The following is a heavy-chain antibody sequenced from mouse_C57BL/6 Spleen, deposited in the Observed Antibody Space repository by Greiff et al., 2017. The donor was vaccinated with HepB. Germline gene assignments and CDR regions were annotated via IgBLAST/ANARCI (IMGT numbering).Heavy chain of an antibody. J-gene: IGHJ3*01. CDR1: GYSITSGYY. D-gene: IGHD2-2*01. Sequence: EVKLQESGPGLVKPSQSLSLTCSVTGYSITSGYYWNWIRQFPGNKLEWMGYISYDGSNNYNPSLKNRISITRDTSKNQFFLKLNSVTTEDTATYYCASGGYDGVAYWGQGTLVTVSA. CDR3: ASGGYDGVAY. V-gene: IGHV3-6*01. CDR2: ISYDGSN.